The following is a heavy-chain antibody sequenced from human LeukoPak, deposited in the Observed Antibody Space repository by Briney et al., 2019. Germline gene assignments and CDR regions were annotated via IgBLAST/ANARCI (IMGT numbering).Heavy chain of an antibody. Sequence: SETLSLTCTVSGYSISRGYYWGWIRQPPGKGLEWIGSIYHSGSTYYNPSLKSRVTISVDTSKNQFSLKLSSVTAADTAVYYCARGSYLYYYDSSGYRYAFDIWGQGTMVTVSS. CDR2: IYHSGST. CDR3: ARGSYLYYYDSSGYRYAFDI. J-gene: IGHJ3*02. V-gene: IGHV4-38-2*02. D-gene: IGHD3-22*01. CDR1: GYSISRGYY.